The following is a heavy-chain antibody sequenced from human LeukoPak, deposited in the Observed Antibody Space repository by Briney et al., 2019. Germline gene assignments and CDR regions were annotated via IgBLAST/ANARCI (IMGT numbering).Heavy chain of an antibody. Sequence: GGSLRLSCAASGFTFSDYYMSWIRQAPGKGLEWVANIKQDGSEKYYVDSVEGRFTISRDNAKNSLHLQMNSLRPEDTAVYYCVRIRGVWLYDCWGQGTLVTVSS. J-gene: IGHJ4*02. CDR1: GFTFSDYY. CDR2: IKQDGSEK. CDR3: VRIRGVWLYDC. V-gene: IGHV3-7*01. D-gene: IGHD3-22*01.